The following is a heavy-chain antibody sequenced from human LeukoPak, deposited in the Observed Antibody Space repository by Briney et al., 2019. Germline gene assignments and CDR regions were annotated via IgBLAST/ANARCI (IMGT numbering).Heavy chain of an antibody. CDR3: ARQNYYGSGSYDPDFDY. Sequence: SETLSLTCTVSGGSISSSSYYWGWIRQPPGKGLEWIGSIYYSGSTYYNPSLKSRVTISVDTSKNQFSLKLSSVTAADTAVYYCARQNYYGSGSYDPDFDYWGQGTLVTVSS. J-gene: IGHJ4*02. CDR2: IYYSGST. V-gene: IGHV4-39*07. CDR1: GGSISSSSYY. D-gene: IGHD3-10*01.